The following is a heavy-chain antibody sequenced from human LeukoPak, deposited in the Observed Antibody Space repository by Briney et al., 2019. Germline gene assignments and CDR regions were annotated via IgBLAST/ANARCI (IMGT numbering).Heavy chain of an antibody. V-gene: IGHV3-30*03. J-gene: IGHJ4*02. CDR1: GFTFRSYG. CDR2: ISYDGSVK. D-gene: IGHD1-26*01. CDR3: ARDRSGSYSRDY. Sequence: PGGSLRPSCAASGFTFRSYGMHWVRQVPGKGLEWVAIISYDGSVKYYADSVKGRFTISRDSFNDTLYLQMNSLRPDDSAVYYCARDRSGSYSRDYWGQGTLVTVSS.